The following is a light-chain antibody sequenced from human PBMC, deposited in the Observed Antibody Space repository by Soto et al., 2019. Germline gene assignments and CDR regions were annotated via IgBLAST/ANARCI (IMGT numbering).Light chain of an antibody. CDR2: DAS. CDR1: QTVRNNY. CDR3: QQFSSYPFT. Sequence: EFVLTQSPGTLSLSPGERATLSCRASQTVRNNYLAWYQQKPGQAPRLLIYDASSRATGIPDRFSGGGSGTDFTLTISRLEPEDFAVYYCQQFSSYPFTFGGGTKVDMK. V-gene: IGKV3-20*01. J-gene: IGKJ4*01.